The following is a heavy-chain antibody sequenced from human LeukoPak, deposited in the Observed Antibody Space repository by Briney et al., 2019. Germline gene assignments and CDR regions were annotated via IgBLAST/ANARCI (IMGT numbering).Heavy chain of an antibody. D-gene: IGHD6-6*01. V-gene: IGHV3-48*01. CDR1: GFSFSAYN. CDR2: ISSSSATI. Sequence: GGSLRLSCEGSGFSFSAYNMNWVRQAPGKGLESISYISSSSATIFYADSVKGRFTISRDNAKNSLYLQMNSLRPEDTAVYFCARDRHVPGLYYYYMDVWGKGTTVTVSS. CDR3: ARDRHVPGLYYYYMDV. J-gene: IGHJ6*03.